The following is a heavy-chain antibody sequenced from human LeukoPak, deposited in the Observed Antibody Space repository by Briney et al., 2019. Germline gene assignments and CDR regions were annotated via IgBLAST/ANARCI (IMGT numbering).Heavy chain of an antibody. CDR2: LYHSGST. D-gene: IGHD6-6*01. CDR3: ATEIQNIAGRVY. V-gene: IGHV4-34*01. J-gene: IGHJ4*02. CDR1: GGSFSGYY. Sequence: SETLSLTCAVYGGSFSGYYWGWIRQAPGKGLEWIGNLYHSGSTYYNPSLKSRVSVSVDTSKNQFSLNLSSVTAADTAVYYCATEIQNIAGRVYWGQGTLVTVSS.